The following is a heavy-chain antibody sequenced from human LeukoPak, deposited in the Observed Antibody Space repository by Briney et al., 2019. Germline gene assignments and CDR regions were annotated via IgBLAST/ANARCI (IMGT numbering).Heavy chain of an antibody. V-gene: IGHV4-31*03. J-gene: IGHJ4*02. CDR2: ICYTGSA. D-gene: IGHD2-15*01. CDR1: GDSITSSGYF. Sequence: SETLSLTCTVSGDSITSSGYFWTWIRQHPGKGLEWIGYICYTGSAYYNPSLKSRVSMSVDTSKNQFSLKLSSVTAADTAVYYCARGSEVFDYWGQGTLVTVSS. CDR3: ARGSEVFDY.